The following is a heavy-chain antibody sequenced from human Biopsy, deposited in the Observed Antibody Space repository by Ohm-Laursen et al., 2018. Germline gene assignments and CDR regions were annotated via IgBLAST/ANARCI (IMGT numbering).Heavy chain of an antibody. Sequence: ASVKVSCKASGYSFTTYDVNWVRQARGQGLEWMGWLIPNSGKTGYAQRFQGRVTLTMNTSIGTAYMELSGLRSEDTAVYYCARGSPRRVSIFEASIYWFDTWGQGTLVTVSS. D-gene: IGHD6-6*01. CDR2: LIPNSGKT. CDR3: ARGSPRRVSIFEASIYWFDT. V-gene: IGHV1-8*01. J-gene: IGHJ5*02. CDR1: GYSFTTYD.